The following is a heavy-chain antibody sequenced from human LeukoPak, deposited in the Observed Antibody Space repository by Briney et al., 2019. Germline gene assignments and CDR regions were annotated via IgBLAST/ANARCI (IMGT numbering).Heavy chain of an antibody. CDR2: IYYSGST. J-gene: IGHJ4*02. CDR1: GGSISSSSYY. Sequence: SETLSLTCTVSGGSISSSSYYWGWIRQPPGKGLEWIGSIYYSGSTYYNPSLKSRVTMSVDTSKNQFSLKLSSVTAADTAVYYCARPGIAAAATPYYFDYWGQGTLVTVSS. V-gene: IGHV4-39*01. CDR3: ARPGIAAAATPYYFDY. D-gene: IGHD6-13*01.